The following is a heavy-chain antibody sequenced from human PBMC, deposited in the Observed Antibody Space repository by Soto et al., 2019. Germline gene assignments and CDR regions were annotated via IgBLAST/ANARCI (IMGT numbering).Heavy chain of an antibody. CDR3: AKMGPLQVVVVIPPPYYYYGMDV. V-gene: IGHV3-30*18. CDR2: ISYDGSNK. CDR1: GFTFSSYG. D-gene: IGHD3-22*01. Sequence: QVQLVESGGGVVQAGRSLRLSCAASGFTFSSYGMHWVRQAPGKGLEWVAVISYDGSNKYYADSVKGRFTISRDNYKNKLYLQMTSLRAEDKAVYYCAKMGPLQVVVVIPPPYYYYGMDVWGQGTTVTVSS. J-gene: IGHJ6*02.